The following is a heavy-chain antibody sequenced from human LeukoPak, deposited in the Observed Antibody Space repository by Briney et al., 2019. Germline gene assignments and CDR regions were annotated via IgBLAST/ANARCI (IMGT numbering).Heavy chain of an antibody. CDR2: IYDSGST. Sequence: SETLSLTCTVSGGSIRSSYYYWGWIRQPPGKGLEWIGSIYDSGSTYYNPSLKSRVTISVDTSKNQFSLKLSSVTAADTAVYYCARATPQWTLEMATIHPFDYWGQGTLVTVSS. V-gene: IGHV4-39*07. CDR1: GGSIRSSYYY. D-gene: IGHD5-24*01. J-gene: IGHJ4*02. CDR3: ARATPQWTLEMATIHPFDY.